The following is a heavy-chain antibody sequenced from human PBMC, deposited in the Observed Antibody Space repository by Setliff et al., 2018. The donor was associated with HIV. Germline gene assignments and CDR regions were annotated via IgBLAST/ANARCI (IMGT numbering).Heavy chain of an antibody. V-gene: IGHV3-7*01. D-gene: IGHD2-21*02. CDR3: AAPGDSGVSLDY. CDR1: GFIFSNAW. CDR2: INPSGNQK. Sequence: GGSLRLSCEASGFIFSNAWMNWVRQAPGKGLEWEANINPSGNQKSYVDFVKGRFSISRDNAKNTLYLQMNSLGVDDTAVYYCAAPGDSGVSLDYWGQGTLVTVSS. J-gene: IGHJ4*02.